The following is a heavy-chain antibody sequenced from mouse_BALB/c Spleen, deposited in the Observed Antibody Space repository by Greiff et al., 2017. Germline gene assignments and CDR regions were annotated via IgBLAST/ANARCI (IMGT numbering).Heavy chain of an antibody. J-gene: IGHJ1*01. CDR2: ISSGGSYT. V-gene: IGHV5-9-3*01. CDR3: ARHEQGYWYFDV. Sequence: EVQLVESGGGLVKPGGSLKLSCAASGFTFSSYAMSWVRQTPEKRLEWVATISSGGSYTYYPDSVKGRFTISRDNAKNTLYLQMSSLRSEDTAMYYCARHEQGYWYFDVWGAGTTVTVSS. CDR1: GFTFSSYA.